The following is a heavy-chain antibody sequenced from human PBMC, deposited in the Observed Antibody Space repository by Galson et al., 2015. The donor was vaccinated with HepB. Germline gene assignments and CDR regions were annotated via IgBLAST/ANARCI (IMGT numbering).Heavy chain of an antibody. CDR1: GFTFSSYG. V-gene: IGHV3-30*03. CDR3: ASMVRGFNFDY. CDR2: ISYDGSNK. J-gene: IGHJ4*02. D-gene: IGHD3-10*01. Sequence: LRLSCAASGFTFSSYGMHWVRPAPGKGLEWVAVISYDGSNKYYADFVKGRFTISRDNSKNTLYLQMNSLRAEDTAVYYCASMVRGFNFDYWGQGTLVTVSS.